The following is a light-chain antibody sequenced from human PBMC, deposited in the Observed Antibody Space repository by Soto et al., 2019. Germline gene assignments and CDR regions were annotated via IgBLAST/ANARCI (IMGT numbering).Light chain of an antibody. Sequence: SMLTVSPATLSLPPRKRVTLSCRAIQSVSSSYLAWYQQKPGQAPRLLIYGASNRATGIPDRFSGSGSGTYFTLTISRLEPEDFAVYYCQQYGSSPPLTFGGGTKVDI. CDR1: QSVSSSY. CDR2: GAS. V-gene: IGKV3-20*01. J-gene: IGKJ4*01. CDR3: QQYGSSPPLT.